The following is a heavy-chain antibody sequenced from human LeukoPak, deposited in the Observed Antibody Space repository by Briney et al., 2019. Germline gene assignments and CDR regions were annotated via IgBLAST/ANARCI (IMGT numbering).Heavy chain of an antibody. CDR1: GFTFTSYT. V-gene: IGHV3-48*02. CDR3: VRDQFYAFDV. J-gene: IGHJ3*01. CDR2: IRSSGGVV. Sequence: GGSLRLSCAASGFTFTSYTMNWVRQAPGKGLEWVSYIRSSGGVVSYTDSVRGRFTISTDSAKNSLYLQMNSLRDDDTAVYYCVRDQFYAFDVWGQGTMVTVSS.